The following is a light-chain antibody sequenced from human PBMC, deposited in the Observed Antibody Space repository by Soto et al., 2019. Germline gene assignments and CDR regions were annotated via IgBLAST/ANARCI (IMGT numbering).Light chain of an antibody. V-gene: IGKV1-12*01. Sequence: DIQMTQSPSSVSASVGDRVTITCLARPGISSWLAWYQQKPGKAPKLLIYAASSLQSGVPSRFSGSGSGTDFTLTISRLQPEDFATYYCQQANSFPFTFGPGTKVDIK. J-gene: IGKJ3*01. CDR1: PGISSW. CDR3: QQANSFPFT. CDR2: AAS.